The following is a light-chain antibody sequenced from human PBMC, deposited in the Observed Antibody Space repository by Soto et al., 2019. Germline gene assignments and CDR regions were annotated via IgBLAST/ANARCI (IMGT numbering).Light chain of an antibody. J-gene: IGLJ2*01. Sequence: QSALTQPPSASVSPGQSVTISCTGTSSDVGGYNYVSWYQQHPGKAPKLMIYEVSKRPSGVPDRFSGSRSGNTASLTVSGLQAEDEADYYCSSYANSNNLVFGGGTKVTVL. V-gene: IGLV2-8*01. CDR3: SSYANSNNLV. CDR1: SSDVGGYNY. CDR2: EVS.